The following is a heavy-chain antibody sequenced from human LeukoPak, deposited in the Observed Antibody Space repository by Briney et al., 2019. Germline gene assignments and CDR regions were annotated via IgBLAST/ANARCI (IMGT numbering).Heavy chain of an antibody. D-gene: IGHD3-22*01. V-gene: IGHV4-31*03. J-gene: IGHJ4*02. CDR3: ARVLGGARSSGHSILHFDY. CDR1: GGSISSGGYY. Sequence: SETLSLTCTVSGGSISSGGYYWSWIRQHPGKGLEWIGYIYYSGTTYYNPSLKSRVTISLDTSKNQFSLNLSSVTAADTAVYYCARVLGGARSSGHSILHFDYWGQGTLVTVSS. CDR2: IYYSGTT.